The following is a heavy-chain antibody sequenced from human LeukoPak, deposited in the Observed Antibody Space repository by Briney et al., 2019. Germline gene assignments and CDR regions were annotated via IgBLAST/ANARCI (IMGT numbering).Heavy chain of an antibody. Sequence: SQTLSLTCAISGDSVSSNSAAWNWIRQSPSRGLEWLGRTYYRSKWYNDYAVSVKSRITINPDTSKNQFSLQLNSVTPEDTAVYYCARDPGDFHSSGSLFDPWGQGTLVTVSS. D-gene: IGHD6-19*01. CDR2: TYYRSKWYN. J-gene: IGHJ5*02. V-gene: IGHV6-1*01. CDR1: GDSVSSNSAA. CDR3: ARDPGDFHSSGSLFDP.